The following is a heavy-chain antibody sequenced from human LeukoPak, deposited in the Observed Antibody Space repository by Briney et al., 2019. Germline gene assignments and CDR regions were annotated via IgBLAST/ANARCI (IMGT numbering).Heavy chain of an antibody. Sequence: SETLSLTCSVSGVSISNYYWSWIRQSPGKGLEWIGYISYSGGTNYNPSLKSRLTISLDTSKNHFSLQLSSVTAADTALYYCVRGERLGGDYWGHGTLVTVSS. CDR3: VRGERLGGDY. V-gene: IGHV4-59*01. D-gene: IGHD1-1*01. CDR1: GVSISNYY. CDR2: ISYSGGT. J-gene: IGHJ4*01.